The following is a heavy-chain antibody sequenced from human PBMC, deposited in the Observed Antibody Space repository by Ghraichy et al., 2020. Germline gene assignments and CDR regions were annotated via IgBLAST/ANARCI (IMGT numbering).Heavy chain of an antibody. V-gene: IGHV3-64*01. Sequence: GGSLRLSCAASGFTFSSYAMHWVRQAPGKGLEYVSAISSNGGSTYYANSVKGRFTISRDNSKNTLYLQMGSLRAEDMAVYYCARDSSGYYGLLGYWGQGTLVTVSS. CDR3: ARDSSGYYGLLGY. D-gene: IGHD3-22*01. J-gene: IGHJ4*02. CDR1: GFTFSSYA. CDR2: ISSNGGST.